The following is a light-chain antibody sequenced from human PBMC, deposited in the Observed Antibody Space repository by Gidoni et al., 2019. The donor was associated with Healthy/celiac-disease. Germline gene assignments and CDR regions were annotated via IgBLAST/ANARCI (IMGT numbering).Light chain of an antibody. J-gene: IGLJ3*02. CDR1: SGHSIYA. CDR2: LNSDGSH. Sequence: QLVLHQPPSPYSSLPPSVKLTCTLSSGHSIYASEWHQQQTEKCPRYLMKLNSDGSHSKGDGIPDRFSGSSSGAERYLTISILQSEDEADYYCQTWGTGIGVFGGGTKLTVL. V-gene: IGLV4-69*01. CDR3: QTWGTGIGV.